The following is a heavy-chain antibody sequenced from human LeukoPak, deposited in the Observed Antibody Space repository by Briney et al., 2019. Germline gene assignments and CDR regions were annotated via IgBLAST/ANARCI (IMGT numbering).Heavy chain of an antibody. CDR2: IYYSGST. J-gene: IGHJ4*02. D-gene: IGHD3-10*01. CDR3: ARVRGVRGVIHIFDY. CDR1: GGSISSYY. Sequence: SETLSLTCTVSGGSISSYYWSWIRQPPGKGLEWIGYIYYSGSTNYNPSLKSRVTISVDTSKNQFSLKLSSVTAADTAVYYCARVRGVRGVIHIFDYWGQGTLVTVSS. V-gene: IGHV4-59*01.